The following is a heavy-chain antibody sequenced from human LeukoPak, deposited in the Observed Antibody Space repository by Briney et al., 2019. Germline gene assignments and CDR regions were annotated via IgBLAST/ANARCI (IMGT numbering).Heavy chain of an antibody. CDR3: ASQGPEGSSGWY. CDR1: GFSFSTYG. CDR2: IWYDGSNK. J-gene: IGHJ4*02. Sequence: PGRSLRLSCAASGFSFSTYGMHWVRQAPGKGLEWVAVIWYDGSNKYYADSVKGRFTISRDNSKNTLYLQMNSLRAEDTAVYYCASQGPEGSSGWYWGRGTLVTVSS. V-gene: IGHV3-33*01. D-gene: IGHD6-19*01.